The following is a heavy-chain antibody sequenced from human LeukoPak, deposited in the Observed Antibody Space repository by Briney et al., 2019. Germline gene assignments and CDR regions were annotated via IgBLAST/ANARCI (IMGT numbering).Heavy chain of an antibody. CDR3: ARDLAHQWGYYLSYFDY. Sequence: PSETLSLTCTVSGGSISSSSYYWGWIRQPPGKGLEWIGSIYHSGSTYYNPSLKSRVTISVDTSKNQFSLKLSSVTAADTAVYYCARDLAHQWGYYLSYFDYWGQGTLVTVSS. CDR1: GGSISSSSYY. V-gene: IGHV4-39*07. J-gene: IGHJ4*02. CDR2: IYHSGST. D-gene: IGHD1-26*01.